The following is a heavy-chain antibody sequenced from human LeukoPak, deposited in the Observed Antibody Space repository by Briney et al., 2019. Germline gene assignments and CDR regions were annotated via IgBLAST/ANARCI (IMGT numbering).Heavy chain of an antibody. V-gene: IGHV1-18*01. D-gene: IGHD7-27*01. Sequence: ASVKVSCKASGYTFTSFGIIWVRQAPGQGLEWMEWISAYNGNTNYAQKVQGRITMTTDRSTSTAYMELRSLRPDDTAVYYCARDNLGFDYWGQGTLVTVS. CDR3: ARDNLGFDY. CDR2: ISAYNGNT. CDR1: GYTFTSFG. J-gene: IGHJ4*02.